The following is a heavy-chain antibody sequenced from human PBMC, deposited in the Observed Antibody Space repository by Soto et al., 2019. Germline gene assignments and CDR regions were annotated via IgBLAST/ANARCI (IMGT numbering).Heavy chain of an antibody. CDR1: GFTFSSHV. J-gene: IGHJ4*02. D-gene: IGHD1-1*01. CDR2: ITGSGRNT. CDR3: AKNGLSNSPSAIDS. V-gene: IGHV3-23*01. Sequence: GGSLRLSCATSGFTFSSHVMSWVRQAPGKGLDWVSGITGSGRNTYYSDSVKGRFTISRDNFKNTLFLQMNSLRAEDTAVYYCAKNGLSNSPSAIDSWGQGTLVTVSS.